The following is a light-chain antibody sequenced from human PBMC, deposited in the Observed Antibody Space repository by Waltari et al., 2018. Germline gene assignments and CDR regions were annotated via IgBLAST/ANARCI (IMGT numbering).Light chain of an antibody. J-gene: IGLJ1*01. Sequence: QSALTQPASVSGSPGQSITISCTGTSSDVGGYNYVSRYQQHPDKVPKLMIYEVGSRPSGVSDRFSGSKSGNTASLTISGLQAEDEADYYCSSYRSSSTLKYVFGTGTKVTVL. CDR1: SSDVGGYNY. V-gene: IGLV2-14*01. CDR3: SSYRSSSTLKYV. CDR2: EVG.